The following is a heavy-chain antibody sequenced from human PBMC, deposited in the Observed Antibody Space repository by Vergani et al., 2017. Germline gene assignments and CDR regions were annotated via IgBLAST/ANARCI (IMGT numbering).Heavy chain of an antibody. CDR3: AKEGGYSGYDNYYYYYMDV. Sequence: EVQLVESGGGLVKPGGSLRLSCAASGFTFSSYSMNWVRQAPGKGLEWVSSISSSSSYIYYADSVKGRFTISRDNAKNSLYLQMNSLRAEDTAVYYCAKEGGYSGYDNYYYYYMDVWGKGTTVTVSS. CDR1: GFTFSSYS. D-gene: IGHD5-12*01. CDR2: ISSSSSYI. J-gene: IGHJ6*03. V-gene: IGHV3-21*01.